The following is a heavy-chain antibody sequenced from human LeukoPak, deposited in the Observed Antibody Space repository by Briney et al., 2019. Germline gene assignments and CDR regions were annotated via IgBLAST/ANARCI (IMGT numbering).Heavy chain of an antibody. CDR3: ARSIKRPYYYDSSGYRALGY. D-gene: IGHD3-22*01. CDR2: INHSGST. V-gene: IGHV4-34*01. CDR1: GGSFSGYY. J-gene: IGHJ4*02. Sequence: SETLSLTCAVSGGSFSGYYWSWIRQPPGKGLEWIGEINHSGSTNYNPSLESRVTISVDTSKNQFSLELSSVTAADTAVYYCARSIKRPYYYDSSGYRALGYWGQGTLVTVSS.